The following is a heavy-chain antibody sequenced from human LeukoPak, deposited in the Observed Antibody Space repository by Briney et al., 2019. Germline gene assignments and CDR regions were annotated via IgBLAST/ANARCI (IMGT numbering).Heavy chain of an antibody. CDR3: VRDPYSSTLSPYY. J-gene: IGHJ4*02. CDR2: INPSGVST. Sequence: ASGKVSCKASGYTFRSYYVHWVRQAPGQGLEWMGVINPSGVSTTYAQKFQGRVTMTRDTSTSTHYMDLSSLRSEDTAVYFCVRDPYSSTLSPYYWGQGTLVTVSS. D-gene: IGHD6-6*01. V-gene: IGHV1-46*01. CDR1: GYTFRSYY.